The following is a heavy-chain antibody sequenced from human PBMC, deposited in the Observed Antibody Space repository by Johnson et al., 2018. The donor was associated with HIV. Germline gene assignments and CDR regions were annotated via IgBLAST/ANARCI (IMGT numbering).Heavy chain of an antibody. D-gene: IGHD6-19*01. CDR3: AKDRGGGWYGEYNFDI. Sequence: LLVESGGGFVHPGGSLRLSCAASGFTFDDYAMHWVRQGPGQGLEWVAGIGWNGLTIGYVDSVKGRFTISRDNSENTLFLQMNSLRAEDTAVYYCAKDRGGGWYGEYNFDIWGQGTMVTVSS. J-gene: IGHJ3*02. CDR1: GFTFDDYA. CDR2: IGWNGLTI. V-gene: IGHV3-9*01.